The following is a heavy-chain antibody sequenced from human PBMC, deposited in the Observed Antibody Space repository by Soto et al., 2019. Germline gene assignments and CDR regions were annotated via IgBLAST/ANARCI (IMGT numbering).Heavy chain of an antibody. V-gene: IGHV4-39*01. CDR1: GGSISSSSYY. CDR2: IYYSGST. Sequence: SETLSLTCTVSGGSISSSSYYWGWIRQPPGKGLEWIGSIYYSGSTYYNPSLKSRVTISVDTSKNQFSLKLSSVTAADTAVYYCAGSFDCSSTSCYTHDYYYYGMDVWGQGTTVTV. J-gene: IGHJ6*02. D-gene: IGHD2-2*02. CDR3: AGSFDCSSTSCYTHDYYYYGMDV.